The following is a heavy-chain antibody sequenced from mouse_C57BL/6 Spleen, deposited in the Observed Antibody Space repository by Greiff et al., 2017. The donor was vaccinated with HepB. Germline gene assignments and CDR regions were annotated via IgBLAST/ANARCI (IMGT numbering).Heavy chain of an antibody. V-gene: IGHV1-19*01. CDR3: AVGGGSYDYFDY. J-gene: IGHJ2*01. Sequence: VQLQQSGPVLVKPGASVKMSCKASGYTFTDYYMNWVKQSHGKSLEWIGVINPYNGGTSYNQKFKGKATLTVDKSSSTAYMELNSLTSEDSAVYYCAVGGGSYDYFDYWGQGTTLTVSS. CDR1: GYTFTDYY. D-gene: IGHD1-1*02. CDR2: INPYNGGT.